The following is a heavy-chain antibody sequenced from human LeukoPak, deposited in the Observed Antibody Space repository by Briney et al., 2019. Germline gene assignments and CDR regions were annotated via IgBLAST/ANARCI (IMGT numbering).Heavy chain of an antibody. V-gene: IGHV4-34*01. Sequence: SETLSLTCAVYGGSFSGYYWSWIRQPPGKGLEWIGYIYHSGSTYYNPSLKSRVTISVDRSKNQFSLKLSSVTAADTAVYYCARARYCSSTSCYSNWYFDLWGRGTLVTVSS. CDR3: ARARYCSSTSCYSNWYFDL. CDR2: IYHSGST. CDR1: GGSFSGYY. D-gene: IGHD2-2*01. J-gene: IGHJ2*01.